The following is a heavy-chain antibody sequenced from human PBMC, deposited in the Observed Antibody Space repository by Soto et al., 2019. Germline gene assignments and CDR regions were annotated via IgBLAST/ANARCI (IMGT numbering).Heavy chain of an antibody. D-gene: IGHD2-21*01. V-gene: IGHV3-7*01. CDR2: IKQDGSEK. Sequence: GALRLSWAASGCIFSSDWMSWGRQAPGKGLEWVANIKQDGSEKYYVDSVKGRFTISRDNAKNSLYLQMNSLRAEDTAVYYCPIDSRTPTVVKYWCQGT. CDR3: PIDSRTPTVVKY. CDR1: GCIFSSDW. J-gene: IGHJ4*02.